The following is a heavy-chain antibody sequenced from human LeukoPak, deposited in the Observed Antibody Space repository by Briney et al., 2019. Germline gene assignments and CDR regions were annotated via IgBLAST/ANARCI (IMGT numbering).Heavy chain of an antibody. J-gene: IGHJ5*02. CDR2: IYPGDSDT. Sequence: GESLKISCKGSGYSFTSYWIGWVRQMPGKGLEWMGIIYPGDSDTRYSPSFQGQVTISADKSISTAYLQWSSLKASDTAMYYCARGGYGSGSYYNINWFDPWGQGTLVTVSS. CDR3: ARGGYGSGSYYNINWFDP. D-gene: IGHD3-10*01. CDR1: GYSFTSYW. V-gene: IGHV5-51*01.